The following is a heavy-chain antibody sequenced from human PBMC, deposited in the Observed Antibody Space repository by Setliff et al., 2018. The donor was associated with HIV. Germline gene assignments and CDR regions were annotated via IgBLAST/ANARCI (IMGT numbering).Heavy chain of an antibody. CDR2: IKQDGSEK. V-gene: IGHV3-7*01. Sequence: GESLKISCAASGFTFSSYWMSWVRQAPGKGLEWVANIKQDGSEKYYVDPVKGRFTISRDNAKNSLYLQMNSLRAEDTAVFYCARDRNSPDYYYYYMDVWGKGTTVTVSS. D-gene: IGHD5-18*01. CDR1: GFTFSSYW. CDR3: ARDRNSPDYYYYYMDV. J-gene: IGHJ6*03.